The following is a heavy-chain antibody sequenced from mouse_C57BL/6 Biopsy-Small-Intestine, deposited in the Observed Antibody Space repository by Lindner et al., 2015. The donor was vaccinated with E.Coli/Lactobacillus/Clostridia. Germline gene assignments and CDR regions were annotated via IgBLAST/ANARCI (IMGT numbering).Heavy chain of an antibody. CDR3: AREGAIAWFAY. V-gene: IGHV1-4*01. Sequence: VQLQESGAELARPDASVKMSCKASGYTFTSFTMHWVKQRPGQGLEWIGYINPTSGYTKYNQKFKAKATLTVDKSSSTAYMQLKSLTSEDSAVYYCAREGAIAWFAYWGQGTPVTVSA. CDR1: GYTFTSFT. J-gene: IGHJ3*01. CDR2: INPTSGYT.